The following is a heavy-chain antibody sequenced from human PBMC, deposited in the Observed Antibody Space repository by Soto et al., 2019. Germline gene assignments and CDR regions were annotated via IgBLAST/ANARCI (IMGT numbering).Heavy chain of an antibody. J-gene: IGHJ4*02. CDR3: AREGPVTSLVY. CDR1: GFIFSSYA. D-gene: IGHD4-17*01. Sequence: QVQLVESGGGVVQPGRSLRLSCAASGFIFSSYAMHWVRQAPGKGLEWVAVISYDGSNKYYADSVKGRFTISRDNSKNTLYLQMNSLRAEDTAVYYCAREGPVTSLVYWGQGTLVTVSS. CDR2: ISYDGSNK. V-gene: IGHV3-30-3*01.